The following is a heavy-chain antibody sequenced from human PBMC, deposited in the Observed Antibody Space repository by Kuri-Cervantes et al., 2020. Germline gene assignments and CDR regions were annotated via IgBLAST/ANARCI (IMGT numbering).Heavy chain of an antibody. D-gene: IGHD4-23*01. Sequence: GGSLRLSCAASGFTVSSYWMSWVRQAPGKGLEWVANITQDGSEKYYVESVKGQFTISRDNAKNSLYLQMNSLRAEDTAVYSCAREDLQTFVEVVTPFDYWGQGTLVTVSS. V-gene: IGHV3-7*01. CDR3: AREDLQTFVEVVTPFDY. J-gene: IGHJ4*02. CDR2: ITQDGSEK. CDR1: GFTVSSYW.